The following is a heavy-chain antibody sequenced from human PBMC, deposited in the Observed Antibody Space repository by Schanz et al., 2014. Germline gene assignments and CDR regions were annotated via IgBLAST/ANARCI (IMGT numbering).Heavy chain of an antibody. CDR2: LYYTGKT. D-gene: IGHD3-3*01. J-gene: IGHJ4*02. CDR3: VRHGNYEFWHGPTPQFEN. CDR1: GGSISTSSRY. Sequence: QLHLQESGPGLAKPSETLSLICSVSGGSISTSSRYWGWIRQSPGKGLEWLGCLYYTGKTHYNPPLKSQVTIPLDTSKNQFSRTLTSVTAADTAVYYCVRHGNYEFWHGPTPQFENWGQGTLVTVS. V-gene: IGHV4-39*01.